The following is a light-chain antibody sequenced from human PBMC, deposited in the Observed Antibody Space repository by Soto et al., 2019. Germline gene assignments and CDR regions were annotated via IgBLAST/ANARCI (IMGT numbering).Light chain of an antibody. CDR3: QSYDTSLDALYV. CDR2: GNN. J-gene: IGLJ1*01. V-gene: IGLV1-40*01. Sequence: QSVLTQPPSVSGAPGQTVTISCTGSSSNIGAGYDVHWYQQLPGTAPKLLLYGNNNRPSGVPDRFSGSKSGTSASLAITGLQTEDEADYYCQSYDTSLDALYVFGTGTQLTVL. CDR1: SSNIGAGYD.